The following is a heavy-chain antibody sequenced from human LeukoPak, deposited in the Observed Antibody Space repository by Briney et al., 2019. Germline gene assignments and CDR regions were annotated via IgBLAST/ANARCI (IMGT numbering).Heavy chain of an antibody. CDR2: IFYSGTT. CDR3: ARDYGGNSWAFDY. Sequence: PSETLSLTCSVSGGPISSGGYYWSWIRQHPSKGLEWIGYIFYSGTTYYNPSLKSRVTISVDRSKNQFSLKLSSVTAADTAVYYCARDYGGNSWAFDYWGQGTLVTVSS. CDR1: GGPISSGGYY. V-gene: IGHV4-31*03. J-gene: IGHJ4*02. D-gene: IGHD4-23*01.